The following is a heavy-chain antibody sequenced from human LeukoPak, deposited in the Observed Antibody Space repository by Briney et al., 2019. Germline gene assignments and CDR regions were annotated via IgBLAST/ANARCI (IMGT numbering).Heavy chain of an antibody. J-gene: IGHJ5*02. Sequence: GGSLRLSCAASEFTFSSYWMSWVRQAPGKGLEWVANIKQDGSEKYYVDSVKGRFTISRDNAKNSLYLQMNSLRAEDTAVYYCAREFGSSGWAWGQGTLVTVSS. CDR3: AREFGSSGWA. D-gene: IGHD6-19*01. CDR2: IKQDGSEK. CDR1: EFTFSSYW. V-gene: IGHV3-7*01.